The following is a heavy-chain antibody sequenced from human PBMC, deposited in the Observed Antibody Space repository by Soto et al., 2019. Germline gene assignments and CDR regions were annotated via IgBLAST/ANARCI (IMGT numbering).Heavy chain of an antibody. Sequence: VSVKVSCKASGYTFTSYYMHWVRQAPGQGLEWMGIINPSGGSTSYAQKFQGRVTMTRDTSTSTVYMELSSLRSEDTAVYYCARDGPDCSSTSCYTKPDYWGQGTLVTVSS. D-gene: IGHD2-2*01. V-gene: IGHV1-46*01. CDR3: ARDGPDCSSTSCYTKPDY. J-gene: IGHJ4*02. CDR2: INPSGGST. CDR1: GYTFTSYY.